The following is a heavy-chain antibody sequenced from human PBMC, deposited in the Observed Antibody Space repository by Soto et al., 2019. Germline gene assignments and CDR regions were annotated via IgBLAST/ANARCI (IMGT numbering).Heavy chain of an antibody. V-gene: IGHV1-3*01. CDR3: ARGHYYDSSGYYFPDAFDI. J-gene: IGHJ3*02. D-gene: IGHD3-22*01. Sequence: AASVKVSCKASGYTFTSYAMHWVRQAPGQRLEWMGWINAGNGNTKYSQKFQGRVTITRDTSASTAYMELSSLRSEDTAVYYCARGHYYDSSGYYFPDAFDIWGQGTMVTVSS. CDR2: INAGNGNT. CDR1: GYTFTSYA.